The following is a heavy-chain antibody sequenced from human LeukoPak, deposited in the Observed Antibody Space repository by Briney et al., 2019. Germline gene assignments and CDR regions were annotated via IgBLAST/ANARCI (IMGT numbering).Heavy chain of an antibody. Sequence: ASETLSLTCTVSGGSIGSFFWSWIRQPPGKALEWIGYIHYSGSTKYNPSLKSRVTLSVDTSENQFSLKLSSVTAADTAVYYCARRETSAHYSNYFDYWGQGTLVTVSS. CDR1: GGSIGSFF. J-gene: IGHJ4*02. CDR2: IHYSGST. CDR3: ARRETSAHYSNYFDY. V-gene: IGHV4-59*08. D-gene: IGHD3-22*01.